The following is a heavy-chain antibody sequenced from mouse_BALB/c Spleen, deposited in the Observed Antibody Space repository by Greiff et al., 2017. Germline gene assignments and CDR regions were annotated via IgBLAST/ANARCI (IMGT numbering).Heavy chain of an antibody. J-gene: IGHJ4*01. CDR2: IDPANGNT. V-gene: IGHV14-3*02. CDR1: GFNIKDTY. CDR3: AYRYDGGYAMDY. Sequence: VHVKQSGAELVKPGASVKLSCTASGFNIKDTYMHWVKQRPEQGLEWIGRIDPANGNTKYDPKFQGKATITADTSSNTAYLQLSSLTSEDTAVYYCAYRYDGGYAMDYWGQGTSVTVSS. D-gene: IGHD2-14*01.